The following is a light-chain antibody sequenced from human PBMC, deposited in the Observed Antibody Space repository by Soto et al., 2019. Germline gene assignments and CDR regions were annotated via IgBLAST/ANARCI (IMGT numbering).Light chain of an antibody. V-gene: IGKV3-20*01. Sequence: EIVLTQSPGTLSLSPGERGTLSCRASQSVSSNYLAWYQQKPGQAPRLLIYSAFSRATGIPARFSGSGSGTDFTLTISRLEPEDFAVYYCQYYGRSPWTFGQGTKVEIK. J-gene: IGKJ1*01. CDR3: QYYGRSPWT. CDR1: QSVSSNY. CDR2: SAF.